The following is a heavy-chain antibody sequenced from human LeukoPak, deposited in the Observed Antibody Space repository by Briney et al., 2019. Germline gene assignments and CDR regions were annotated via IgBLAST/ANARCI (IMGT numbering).Heavy chain of an antibody. Sequence: TPSETLSLTCTVSGGSISSNSYYWGWIRQPPGKGLEWIGTIYYSGSTYYNPSLKSRVTISVDTSKNQFSLKLSSVTAADTAVYYCAREYSSSWYNWFDPWGQGTLVTVSS. D-gene: IGHD6-13*01. CDR1: GGSISSNSYY. CDR3: AREYSSSWYNWFDP. J-gene: IGHJ5*02. CDR2: IYYSGST. V-gene: IGHV4-39*07.